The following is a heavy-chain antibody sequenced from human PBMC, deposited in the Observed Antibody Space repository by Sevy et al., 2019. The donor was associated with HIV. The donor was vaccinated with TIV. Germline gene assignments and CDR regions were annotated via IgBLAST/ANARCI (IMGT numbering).Heavy chain of an antibody. CDR3: AKDDRKDSSGYYDF. Sequence: GESLKISCAASGFTFSNYAMSWVRQAPGKGLEWVSRIRGGGDKTYYAASVRGRFTISRDNSKNTLYLQMNSLRAEDSAVYYCAKDDRKDSSGYYDFWGQGTLVSVSS. CDR1: GFTFSNYA. J-gene: IGHJ4*02. CDR2: IRGGGDKT. V-gene: IGHV3-23*01. D-gene: IGHD3-22*01.